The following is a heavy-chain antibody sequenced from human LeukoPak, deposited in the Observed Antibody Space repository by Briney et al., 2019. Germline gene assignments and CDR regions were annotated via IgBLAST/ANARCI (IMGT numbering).Heavy chain of an antibody. D-gene: IGHD1/OR15-1a*01. CDR2: INDSGDT. CDR1: GGSFSGYY. Sequence: SETLSLTCAVYGGSFSGYYWSWIRQSPGRGLEWIGQINDSGDTDYNPSLKSRVTISIDTSKKQFSLRLRSVTAADTALYCCARETSTWNSFEYWGQGTAVTVSS. CDR3: ARETSTWNSFEY. J-gene: IGHJ4*02. V-gene: IGHV4-34*01.